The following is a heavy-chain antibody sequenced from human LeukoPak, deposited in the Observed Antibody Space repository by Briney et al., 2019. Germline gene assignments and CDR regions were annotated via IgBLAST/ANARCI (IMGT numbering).Heavy chain of an antibody. CDR1: GGTFSSYA. J-gene: IGHJ5*02. Sequence: SVKVSCKASGGTFSSYAISWVRQASGQGLEWMGRIIPILGIANYAQKFQGRVTITADKSTSTAYMELSSLRSEDTAVYYCARDEVGQQLVPNWFDPWGQGTLVTVSS. CDR3: ARDEVGQQLVPNWFDP. V-gene: IGHV1-69*04. CDR2: IIPILGIA. D-gene: IGHD6-13*01.